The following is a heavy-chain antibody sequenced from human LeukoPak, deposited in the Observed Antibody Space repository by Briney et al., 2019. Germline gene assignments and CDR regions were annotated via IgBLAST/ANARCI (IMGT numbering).Heavy chain of an antibody. CDR3: ARHKIGGEFNLIPYNWFDP. CDR2: MNPNSGNT. D-gene: IGHD3-10*01. V-gene: IGHV1-8*01. Sequence: ASVKVSCKASGYTFTSYDINWVRQATGQGLEWMGWMNPNSGNTGYAQKFQGRVTMTRNTSMSTAYMELSSLRSEDTAVYYCARHKIGGEFNLIPYNWFDPWGQGTLVTVSS. J-gene: IGHJ5*02. CDR1: GYTFTSYD.